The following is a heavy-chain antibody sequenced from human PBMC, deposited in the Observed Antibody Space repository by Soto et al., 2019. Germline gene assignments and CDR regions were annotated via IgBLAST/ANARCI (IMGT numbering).Heavy chain of an antibody. J-gene: IGHJ4*02. CDR3: AKDRHGDYYFDY. CDR2: IAYDGSNK. V-gene: IGHV3-30*18. Sequence: GGSLRLSCAASGFTFSSYGMHWVRQAPGKGLEWVAVIAYDGSNKYYADSVKGRFTISRDNSKDTLYLQMNSLRAEDTAVYYCAKDRHGDYYFDYWGQGTLVTLSS. D-gene: IGHD4-17*01. CDR1: GFTFSSYG.